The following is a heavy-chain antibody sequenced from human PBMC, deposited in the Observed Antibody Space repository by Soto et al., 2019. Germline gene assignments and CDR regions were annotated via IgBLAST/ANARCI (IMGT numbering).Heavy chain of an antibody. V-gene: IGHV3-7*01. CDR3: ARDIVLVPAAMYWFDP. Sequence: GGSLRLSCAASGFPFSSYWMSWVRQAPGKGLEWVANIKQDGSEKYYVDSVKGRFTISRDNAKNSLYLQMNSLRAEDTAVYYCARDIVLVPAAMYWFDPWGQGTLVTVSS. D-gene: IGHD2-2*01. CDR2: IKQDGSEK. J-gene: IGHJ5*02. CDR1: GFPFSSYW.